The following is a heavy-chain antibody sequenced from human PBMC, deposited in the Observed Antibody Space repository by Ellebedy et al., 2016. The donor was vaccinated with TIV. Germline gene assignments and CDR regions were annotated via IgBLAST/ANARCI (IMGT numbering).Heavy chain of an antibody. CDR2: KRFDGRTE. V-gene: IGHV3-30*02. J-gene: IGHJ4*02. D-gene: IGHD6-19*01. Sequence: GESLKISCVVSGFSISTHGMHWVRQAPGKGLEWVAFKRFDGRTEYNGDSVKGRFIISRDLSKNTLYLQMTRLRSEDTGIYYCTRETNPPPGALAGTGFDCWGQGTLVIVSS. CDR1: GFSISTHG. CDR3: TRETNPPPGALAGTGFDC.